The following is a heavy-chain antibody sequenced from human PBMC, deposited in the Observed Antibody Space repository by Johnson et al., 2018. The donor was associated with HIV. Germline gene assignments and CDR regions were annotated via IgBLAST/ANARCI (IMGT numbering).Heavy chain of an antibody. D-gene: IGHD6-6*01. CDR1: QFTFSRYY. CDR2: IRYDGSNK. J-gene: IGHJ3*02. Sequence: QMQLVESGVGLAKPAWSPRLSCAASQFTFSRYYMNCVRHAPGNGLEWVAFIRYDGSNKYYADSVKGRFTISRDNSKNTLYLQMNSLRAEDTAVYYCARPTIAARPDAFDIWGQGTMVTVSS. CDR3: ARPTIAARPDAFDI. V-gene: IGHV3-33*08.